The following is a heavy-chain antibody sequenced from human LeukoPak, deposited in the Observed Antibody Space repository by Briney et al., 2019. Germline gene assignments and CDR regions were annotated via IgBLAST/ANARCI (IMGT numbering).Heavy chain of an antibody. CDR1: GFTFSSYA. D-gene: IGHD3-9*01. Sequence: PGGSLRLSCTASGFTFSSYAMSWVRQAPGKGLEWVSAISGSGGSTYYADSVKGRFTISRDNSKNTLYLQMNSLRAEDTAVYYCAKEPLRYFAEGLLDPWGQGTLVTVSS. CDR2: ISGSGGST. J-gene: IGHJ5*02. CDR3: AKEPLRYFAEGLLDP. V-gene: IGHV3-23*01.